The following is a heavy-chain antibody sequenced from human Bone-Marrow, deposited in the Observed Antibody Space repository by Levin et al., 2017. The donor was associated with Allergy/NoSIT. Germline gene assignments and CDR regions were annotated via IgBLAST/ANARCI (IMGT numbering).Heavy chain of an antibody. CDR2: IYHSGST. V-gene: IGHV4/OR15-8*01. CDR1: GDFISSSNW. D-gene: IGHD3/OR15-3a*01. Sequence: ESLKISCTVSGDFISSSNWWSWVRQPPGKGLEWIGEIYHSGSTNYNPSLKSRVTISVDKSKNQFSLKLSSVTAADTAVYYCARDGHYYYYMDVWGKGTTVTVSS. CDR3: ARDGHYYYYMDV. J-gene: IGHJ6*03.